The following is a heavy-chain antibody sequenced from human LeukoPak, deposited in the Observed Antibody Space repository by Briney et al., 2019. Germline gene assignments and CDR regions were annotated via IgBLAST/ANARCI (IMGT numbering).Heavy chain of an antibody. D-gene: IGHD2-8*01. CDR3: AGQGGGVALDY. J-gene: IGHJ4*02. CDR1: GGSLSGYY. CDR2: INHSGST. V-gene: IGHV4-34*01. Sequence: SETLSLSCAVYGGSLSGYYWSWIRQPPGKGLEWIGEINHSGSTNYTPSLKSRVTILVDTPKNQLSLKLRSVTAADTAVYYCAGQGGGVALDYWGQGMLVTVSS.